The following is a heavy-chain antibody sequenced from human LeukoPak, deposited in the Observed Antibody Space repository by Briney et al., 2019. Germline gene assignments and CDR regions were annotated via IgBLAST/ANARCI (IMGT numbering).Heavy chain of an antibody. CDR2: IWYDGSNK. Sequence: GGSLRLSCVASGFIFSDYGIHWVRQAPGKGLEWVAVIWYDGSNKYYADSVKGRFTISRDNSKNTLYLQMNSLRAEDTAVYYCASILRSSSGYYFDYWGQGTLVTVSS. CDR1: GFIFSDYG. D-gene: IGHD3-10*01. CDR3: ASILRSSSGYYFDY. V-gene: IGHV3-33*01. J-gene: IGHJ4*02.